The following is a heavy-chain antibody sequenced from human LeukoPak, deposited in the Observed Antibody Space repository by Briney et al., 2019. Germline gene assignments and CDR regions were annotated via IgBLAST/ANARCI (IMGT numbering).Heavy chain of an antibody. CDR3: ARDVGYCSGGSCYRWFAS. J-gene: IGHJ5*01. V-gene: IGHV3-48*01. D-gene: IGHD2-15*01. CDR1: GFTFSLFS. Sequence: SGGSLRLSCAASGFTFSLFSISWVRQAPGKGLEWVSYISTGSDVIYYADSVRGRFSISRDDASNSVSLQMNSPRADDTAVYYCARDVGYCSGGSCYRWFASWGQGTLVTVSS. CDR2: ISTGSDVI.